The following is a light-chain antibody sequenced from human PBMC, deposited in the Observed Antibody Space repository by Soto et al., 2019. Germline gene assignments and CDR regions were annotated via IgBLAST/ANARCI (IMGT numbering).Light chain of an antibody. CDR3: SSYAGSSIVV. CDR1: SSDVGGYNY. Sequence: QSALTQPPSASGSPGQSVTISCTGTSSDVGGYNYVSWYQHHPGKAPKLMIYEVSKRPSGVPDRFSGSKSGNTASLTVSGLQTEDEADYYCSSYAGSSIVVFGGGTKLTVL. CDR2: EVS. V-gene: IGLV2-8*01. J-gene: IGLJ2*01.